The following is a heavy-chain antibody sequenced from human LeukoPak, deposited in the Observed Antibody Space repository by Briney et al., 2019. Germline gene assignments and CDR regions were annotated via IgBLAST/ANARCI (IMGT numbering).Heavy chain of an antibody. CDR3: AKDRSDNSSWYCMDV. CDR1: GFTFTSYR. CDR2: ISTSSSSI. V-gene: IGHV3-48*04. D-gene: IGHD6-13*01. Sequence: GGSLRLSCAASGFTFTSYRMNWVRQAPGKGLEWVSYISTSSSSIYYADSVKGRFTISRDNAKNSLYLEMNSLKAEDTAVYYCAKDRSDNSSWYCMDVWGQGTTVTVSS. J-gene: IGHJ6*02.